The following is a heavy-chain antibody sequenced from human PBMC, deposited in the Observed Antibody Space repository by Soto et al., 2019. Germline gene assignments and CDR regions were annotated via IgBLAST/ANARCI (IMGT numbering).Heavy chain of an antibody. CDR1: GFTFSDYG. J-gene: IGHJ4*02. CDR2: ISAYNGNA. V-gene: IGHV1-18*01. Sequence: ASVKVSCKASGFTFSDYGLTWVRQAPGRGLEWLGWISAYNGNAHYAQNFQGRVTMTTDTSTDTAYMELTSLTSDDTATYFCARLDGSAWSGLDYWGQGTLVTVSS. D-gene: IGHD6-19*01. CDR3: ARLDGSAWSGLDY.